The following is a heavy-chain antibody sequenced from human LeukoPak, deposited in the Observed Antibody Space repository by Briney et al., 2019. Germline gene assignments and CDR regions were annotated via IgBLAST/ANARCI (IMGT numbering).Heavy chain of an antibody. J-gene: IGHJ2*01. CDR1: GDSVSRNSAA. Sequence: SQTLSLTCAISGDSVSRNSAARNWIRQSPSRGLEWLGRTYYRSKWYNDYAVSVKSRIIINPDTSKNQFSLQLNSVTPEDTALYYCAQGKWYFGLWGRGTLVTVSS. CDR3: AQGKWYFGL. CDR2: TYYRSKWYN. V-gene: IGHV6-1*01.